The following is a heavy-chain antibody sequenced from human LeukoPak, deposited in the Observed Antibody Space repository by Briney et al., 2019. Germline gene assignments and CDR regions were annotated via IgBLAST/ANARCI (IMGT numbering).Heavy chain of an antibody. CDR3: ARDHCSGGSCSTLDY. D-gene: IGHD2-15*01. Sequence: PGGSLRLSCAASGFTFSSYSVNWVRQAPGKGLEWVSSISSSSSYIYYADSVKGRFTISRDNAKNSLYLQMNSLRAEDTAVYYCARDHCSGGSCSTLDYWGQGTLVTVSS. V-gene: IGHV3-21*01. J-gene: IGHJ4*02. CDR1: GFTFSSYS. CDR2: ISSSSSYI.